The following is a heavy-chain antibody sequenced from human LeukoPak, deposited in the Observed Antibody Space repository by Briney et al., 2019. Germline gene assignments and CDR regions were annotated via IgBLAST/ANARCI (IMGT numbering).Heavy chain of an antibody. J-gene: IGHJ3*02. Sequence: SVKVSCKASGGTFSSYAISWVRQAPGQGLEWMGRIIPILGIANYAQKFQGRVTITADKSTSTAYMELSSLRSEDTAVYYCASSGYNKHDDAFDIWGQGTMVTVSS. CDR3: ASSGYNKHDDAFDI. D-gene: IGHD5-12*01. CDR2: IIPILGIA. CDR1: GGTFSSYA. V-gene: IGHV1-69*04.